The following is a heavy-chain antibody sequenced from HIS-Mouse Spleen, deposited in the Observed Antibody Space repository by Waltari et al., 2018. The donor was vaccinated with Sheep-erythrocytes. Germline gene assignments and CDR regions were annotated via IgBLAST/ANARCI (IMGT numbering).Heavy chain of an antibody. J-gene: IGHJ4*02. D-gene: IGHD2-2*01. Sequence: LEWVSGISWNSGSIGYADSVKGRFTISRDNAKNSLYLQMNSLKAEDTALYYCAKVISRNMVVVPAAVGDYWGQGTLVTVSS. CDR3: AKVISRNMVVVPAAVGDY. V-gene: IGHV3-9*01. CDR2: ISWNSGSI.